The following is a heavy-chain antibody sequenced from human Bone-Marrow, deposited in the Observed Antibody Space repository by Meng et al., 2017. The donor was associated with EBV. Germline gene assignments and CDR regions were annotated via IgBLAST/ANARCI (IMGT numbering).Heavy chain of an antibody. J-gene: IGHJ4*02. V-gene: IGHV1-69*01. CDR1: GGTFSSDA. CDR3: ASESGRGFTPDY. CDR2: LIPMSGAP. D-gene: IGHD3-10*01. Sequence: QVQLGGSGAEVKKPGSSVKVSCKTSGGTFSSDAISWVRQAPGQGLVWLGGLIPMSGAPYYAQNFQGRVTITAEESTSTHYMELSNLRSEDTAMYYCASESGRGFTPDYWGQGTLVTVSS.